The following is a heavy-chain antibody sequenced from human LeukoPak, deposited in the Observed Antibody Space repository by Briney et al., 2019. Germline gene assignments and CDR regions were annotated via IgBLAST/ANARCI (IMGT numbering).Heavy chain of an antibody. V-gene: IGHV1-46*01. Sequence: ASVKVSCKASGYTFTSYYMHWVRQAPGQGLEWMGIINPSGGSTSYAQKFQGRVTMTRDMSTSTVYMELSSLRSEDTAVYYCARVLVHCSSTSCYAGGMDVWGKGTTVTVSS. D-gene: IGHD2-2*01. CDR2: INPSGGST. CDR1: GYTFTSYY. CDR3: ARVLVHCSSTSCYAGGMDV. J-gene: IGHJ6*03.